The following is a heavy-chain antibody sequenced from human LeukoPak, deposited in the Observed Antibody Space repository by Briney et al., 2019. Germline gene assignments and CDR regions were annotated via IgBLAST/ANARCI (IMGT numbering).Heavy chain of an antibody. J-gene: IGHJ5*02. CDR2: IYYSGST. D-gene: IGHD1-26*01. CDR1: GGSISSSSYY. V-gene: IGHV4-39*01. Sequence: SETLSLTCTVSGGSISSSSYYWGWIRQPPGKGLEWIGCIYYSGSTYYNPSLKSRVTISVDTSKNQFSLKLSSVTAADTAVYYCARHLRPIVGAILDWFDPWGQGTLVTVSS. CDR3: ARHLRPIVGAILDWFDP.